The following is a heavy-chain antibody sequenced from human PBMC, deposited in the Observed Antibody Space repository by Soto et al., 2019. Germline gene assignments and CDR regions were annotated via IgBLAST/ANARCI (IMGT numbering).Heavy chain of an antibody. CDR1: GGSFSGYY. CDR2: INHSGST. CDR3: ARGRRYYYDSSGYYY. D-gene: IGHD3-22*01. Sequence: QVQLQQWGAGLLKPSETLSLTCAVYGGSFSGYYWSWIRQPPGMGLEWIGEINHSGSTNYNPSLKSRVTISVDTSKNQFSLKLSSVTAADTAVYYCARGRRYYYDSSGYYYWGQGTLVTVSS. V-gene: IGHV4-34*01. J-gene: IGHJ4*02.